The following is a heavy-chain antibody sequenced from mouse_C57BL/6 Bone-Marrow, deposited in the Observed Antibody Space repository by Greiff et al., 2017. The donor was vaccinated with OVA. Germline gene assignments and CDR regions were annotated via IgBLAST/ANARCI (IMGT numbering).Heavy chain of an antibody. CDR2: IDPENGDT. CDR1: GFNIKDDY. J-gene: IGHJ1*03. V-gene: IGHV14-4*01. Sequence: EVQLQQSGAELVRPGASVKLSCTASGFNIKDDYMHWVKQRPEQGLEWIGWIDPENGDTEYASKFQGKATITADTSSNTAYLQLSSLTSEDTAVYYCTTWLLRWYFDVWGTGTTVTVSS. CDR3: TTWLLRWYFDV. D-gene: IGHD2-3*01.